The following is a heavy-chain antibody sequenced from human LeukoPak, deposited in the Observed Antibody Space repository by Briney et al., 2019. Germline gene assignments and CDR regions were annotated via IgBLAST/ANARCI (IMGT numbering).Heavy chain of an antibody. CDR2: IDWDDDK. J-gene: IGHJ6*03. CDR3: ARGYSTVYYYYMDV. Sequence: SGPTLVNPTQTRTLTCTFSRFSHSTSGMCVSWIRQPPGKALEWLARIDWDDDKYYSTSLKTRLTISKDTSKNQVVLTMTNMDPVDTATYYCARGYSTVYYYYMDVWGKGTTVTVSS. V-gene: IGHV2-70*11. D-gene: IGHD6-13*01. CDR1: RFSHSTSGMC.